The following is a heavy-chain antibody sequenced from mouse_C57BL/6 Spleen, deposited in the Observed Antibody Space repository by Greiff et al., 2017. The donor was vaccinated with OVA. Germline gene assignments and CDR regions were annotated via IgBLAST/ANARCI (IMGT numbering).Heavy chain of an antibody. CDR2: IDPETGGT. V-gene: IGHV1-15*01. D-gene: IGHD3-1*01. Sequence: VKLMESGAELVRPGASVTLSCKASGYTFTDYEMHWVKQTPVHGLEWIGAIDPETGGTAYNQKFKGKAILTADKSSSPAYMELRSLTSEDSAVYYCTSGLSGVFFAYWGQGTLVTVSA. J-gene: IGHJ3*01. CDR1: GYTFTDYE. CDR3: TSGLSGVFFAY.